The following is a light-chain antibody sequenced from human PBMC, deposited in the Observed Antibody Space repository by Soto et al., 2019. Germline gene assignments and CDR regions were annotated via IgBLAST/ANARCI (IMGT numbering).Light chain of an antibody. CDR1: SSDVGGYNY. J-gene: IGLJ1*01. CDR2: DVS. V-gene: IGLV2-14*03. CDR3: NSYTSSSTLYV. Sequence: QSALTQPASVSGSPGQSITISCTGTSSDVGGYNYVSWYQLHPGKAPKLMIHDVSNRPSGVSNRFSGSKSGNTASLTISGLPAEDEADYYCNSYTSSSTLYVFGTGTKVTVL.